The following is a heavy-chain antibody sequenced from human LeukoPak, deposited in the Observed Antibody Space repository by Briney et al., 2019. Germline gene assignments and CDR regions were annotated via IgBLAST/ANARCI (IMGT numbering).Heavy chain of an antibody. D-gene: IGHD5-18*01. CDR3: ARWIQLWYNWFDP. CDR2: IIPIFGKA. V-gene: IGHV1-69*05. CDR1: GGTFNSYA. Sequence: SVKVSCKASGGTFNSYAISWVRQAPGQGREWMGGIIPIFGKANYAQKFQGSVTITTYESTSTAYMELSSLRSEDTALYYCARWIQLWYNWFDPWGQGTLVTVSS. J-gene: IGHJ5*02.